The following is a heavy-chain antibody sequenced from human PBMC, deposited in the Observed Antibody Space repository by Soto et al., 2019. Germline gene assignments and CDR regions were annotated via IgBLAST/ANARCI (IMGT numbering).Heavy chain of an antibody. Sequence: QVTLKESGPVLVKPTETLTLTCTVSGFSLSNARMGVSWIRQPPGKALEWLAHIFSNDEKSYSTSLKSRLTIYKDTSKSQVVLTMTNMDPVDTATYYCARIVVNYYGSGSYYNVSWFDPWGQGTLVTVSS. CDR3: ARIVVNYYGSGSYYNVSWFDP. CDR2: IFSNDEK. J-gene: IGHJ5*02. CDR1: GFSLSNARMG. D-gene: IGHD3-10*01. V-gene: IGHV2-26*01.